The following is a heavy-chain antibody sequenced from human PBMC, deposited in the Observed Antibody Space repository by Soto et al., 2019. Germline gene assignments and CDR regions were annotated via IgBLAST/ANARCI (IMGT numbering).Heavy chain of an antibody. V-gene: IGHV4-4*02. CDR3: ASRDPRTSAEY. D-gene: IGHD1-7*01. J-gene: IGHJ1*01. Sequence: GTEGRQPPGQGLEWIGEIYRTGSTNYNPSLKSRVTISLDKSENQFSLKVTSLTAADTAVYYGASRDPRTSAEYWGHRTFVPVSS. CDR2: IYRTGST.